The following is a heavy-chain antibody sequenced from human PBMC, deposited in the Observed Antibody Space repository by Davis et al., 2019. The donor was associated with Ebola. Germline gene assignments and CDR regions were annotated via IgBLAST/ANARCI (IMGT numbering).Heavy chain of an antibody. D-gene: IGHD5-18*01. J-gene: IGHJ6*04. CDR2: TYYTSKWFN. CDR1: GDSVSSAG. CDR3: ARGWLRRGMDV. Sequence: HSQTLSLTRAISGDSVSSAGWNWIRQSPSRGLEWLGRTYYTSKWFNDYAVSVKGRITVNADTSKNQFSLQLDSVTPEDTALYYCARGWLRRGMDVWGEGTTVTVSS. V-gene: IGHV6-1*01.